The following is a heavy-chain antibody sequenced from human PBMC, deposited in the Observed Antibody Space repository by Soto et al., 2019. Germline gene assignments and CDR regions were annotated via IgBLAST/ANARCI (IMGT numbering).Heavy chain of an antibody. J-gene: IGHJ6*02. D-gene: IGHD2-15*01. V-gene: IGHV3-30*18. CDR2: ISYDGSNK. Sequence: QVQLVASGGGVVQPGRSLRLSCAASGFTCSSYGMHWVRQAPGKGLEWVAVISYDGSNKYYADSVKCRFTISRDNSKNTLYLQMNSLRAEDTAVYYCAKAPVAGYYYYGMDVWGQGTTVAVSS. CDR1: GFTCSSYG. CDR3: AKAPVAGYYYYGMDV.